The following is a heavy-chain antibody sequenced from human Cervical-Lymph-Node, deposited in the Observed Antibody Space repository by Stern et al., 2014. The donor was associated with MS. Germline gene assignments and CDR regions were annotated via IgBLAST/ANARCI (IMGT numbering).Heavy chain of an antibody. CDR2: IYWDEDK. J-gene: IGHJ4*02. CDR3: AHSRVKYCRGGTCYSSLFDY. CDR1: GFSVATAGVG. Sequence: QVTLKESGPTLVKPTQTVTLTCTLSGFSVATAGVGVGWIRQPPGKALEWLALIYWDEDKLYSPSLKNRLTIIKDPSKNQVVLTMTNVDPVDTATYYCAHSRVKYCRGGTCYSSLFDYWAQGTLVTVSS. V-gene: IGHV2-5*02. D-gene: IGHD2-15*01.